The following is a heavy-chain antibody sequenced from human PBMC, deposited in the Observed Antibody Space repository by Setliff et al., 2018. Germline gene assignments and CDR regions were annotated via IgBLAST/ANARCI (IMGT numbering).Heavy chain of an antibody. D-gene: IGHD5-12*01. CDR1: GYTFTSYG. CDR2: ISAYNGNT. Sequence: GASVKVSCKASGYTFTSYGISWVRQAPGQGLEWMGWISAYNGNTNYAQKFQGRVTITTDESTSTAYMELSSLRSEDTAVYYCARVGPEMATIKGAFDIWGQGIMVTVS. J-gene: IGHJ3*02. V-gene: IGHV1-18*01. CDR3: ARVGPEMATIKGAFDI.